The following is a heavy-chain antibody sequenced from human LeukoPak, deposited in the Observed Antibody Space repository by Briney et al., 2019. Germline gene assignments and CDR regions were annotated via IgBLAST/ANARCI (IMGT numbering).Heavy chain of an antibody. CDR3: ARGGTYGSGRNQHTTLDY. J-gene: IGHJ4*02. V-gene: IGHV4-4*07. CDR1: GGSISNDY. Sequence: PSETLSLTCTVSGGSISNDYWSWIRQAAGKELEWIGRIYTRENTNYNPSLKSRVNISLDKSKRQFSLNLNSVTAADTAVYYCARGGTYGSGRNQHTTLDYWGQGTLVTVSS. CDR2: IYTRENT. D-gene: IGHD3-10*01.